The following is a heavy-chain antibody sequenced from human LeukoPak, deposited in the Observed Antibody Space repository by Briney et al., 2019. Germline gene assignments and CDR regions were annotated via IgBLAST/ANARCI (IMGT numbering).Heavy chain of an antibody. CDR1: GFIFSDCA. CDR3: ARGGSSNWSGFVY. J-gene: IGHJ4*02. CDR2: LRYNGGGT. Sequence: PGGSLRLSCAASGFIFSDCAMHWVRQAPGKGLEHVSTLRYNGGGTYYAASVRDRVTISRDNSRNTLYLQMGSVRVEDMAVYYFARGGSSNWSGFVYWGARTLVTVSS. V-gene: IGHV3-64*02. D-gene: IGHD1-26*01.